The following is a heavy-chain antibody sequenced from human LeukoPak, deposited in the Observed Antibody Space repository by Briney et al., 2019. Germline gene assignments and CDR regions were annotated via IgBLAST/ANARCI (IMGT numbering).Heavy chain of an antibody. V-gene: IGHV3-23*01. J-gene: IGHJ4*02. Sequence: SGGSLRLSCAASGFTFSSYAISWVRQAPGKGLEWVSNLRGSSRYYADTVRGRFTISIDNSKNTLYLQMNRLSAEDTALYYCAKHMTPYLSLIGGHSAFDYWGQATLVTVSS. CDR2: LRGSSR. CDR1: GFTFSSYA. CDR3: AKHMTPYLSLIGGHSAFDY. D-gene: IGHD3-10*01.